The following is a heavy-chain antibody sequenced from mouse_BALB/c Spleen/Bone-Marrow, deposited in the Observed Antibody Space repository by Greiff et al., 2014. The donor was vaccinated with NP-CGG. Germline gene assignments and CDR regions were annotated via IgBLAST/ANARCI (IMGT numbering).Heavy chain of an antibody. Sequence: EVQLQESGGGLVQPGGSLRLSCTTSGFTFTDYSMTWVRQPPGKALEWLGFIRNKPNGYTTEYNPSVKGRFTISRDNSQGILYLQMNTLRAEDSAIYYCARDYSGYFDFWGQGITLTVSS. CDR1: GFTFTDYS. V-gene: IGHV7-3*02. CDR3: ARDYSGYFDF. D-gene: IGHD5-1*01. J-gene: IGHJ2*01. CDR2: IRNKPNGYTT.